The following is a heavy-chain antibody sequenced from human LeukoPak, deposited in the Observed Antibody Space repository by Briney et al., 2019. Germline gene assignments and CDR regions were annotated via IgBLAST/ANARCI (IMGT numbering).Heavy chain of an antibody. CDR1: GGSISSYY. Sequence: SETLSLTCTVSGGSISSYYWSWLRQPPGKGLEWIGYIYYSGCTNYNPSLKSRVTISVDTSKNQFSLKLSSVTAADTAVYYCARHDYDFWSGYPTSDYYFDYWGQGTLVTVSS. D-gene: IGHD3-3*01. CDR2: IYYSGCT. V-gene: IGHV4-59*08. CDR3: ARHDYDFWSGYPTSDYYFDY. J-gene: IGHJ4*02.